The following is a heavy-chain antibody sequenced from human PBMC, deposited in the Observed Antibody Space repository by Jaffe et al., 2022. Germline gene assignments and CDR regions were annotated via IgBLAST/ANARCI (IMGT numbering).Heavy chain of an antibody. D-gene: IGHD3-10*01. CDR3: ARESYYGSGSYSDY. Sequence: QVQLQESGPGLVKPSETLSLTCAVSGYSISSGYYWGWIRQPPGKGLEWIGSIYHSGSTYYNPSLKSRVTISVDTSKNQFSLKLSSVTAADTAVYYCARESYYGSGSYSDYWGQGTLVTVSS. J-gene: IGHJ4*02. V-gene: IGHV4-38-2*02. CDR1: GYSISSGYY. CDR2: IYHSGST.